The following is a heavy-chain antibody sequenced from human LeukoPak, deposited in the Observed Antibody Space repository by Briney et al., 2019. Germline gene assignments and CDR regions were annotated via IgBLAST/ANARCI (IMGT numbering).Heavy chain of an antibody. Sequence: ASVKVSCKVSGYTLTKISIHWVRQAPEKGLEWMGSFDPEGGDRKLAQKFQGRVTMTEDTSADTAYLELSSLTSEDTAVYYCATDLIAVTGPARDYWGQGTPVIVSS. CDR3: ATDLIAVTGPARDY. V-gene: IGHV1-24*01. J-gene: IGHJ4*02. CDR1: GYTLTKIS. CDR2: FDPEGGDR. D-gene: IGHD6-19*01.